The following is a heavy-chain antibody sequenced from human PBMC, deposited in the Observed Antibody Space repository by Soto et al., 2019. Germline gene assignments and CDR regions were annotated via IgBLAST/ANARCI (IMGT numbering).Heavy chain of an antibody. V-gene: IGHV1-2*04. Sequence: ASVKVSCKASGYTFTGYYMYWVRQAPGQGLEWMGWINPNSGGTNYAQKFQGWVTMTRDTSISTAYMELSRLRSDDTAVYYCARDARGDEAPMDYSGQGTLVTVSS. D-gene: IGHD3-10*01. CDR2: INPNSGGT. CDR3: ARDARGDEAPMDY. CDR1: GYTFTGYY. J-gene: IGHJ4*02.